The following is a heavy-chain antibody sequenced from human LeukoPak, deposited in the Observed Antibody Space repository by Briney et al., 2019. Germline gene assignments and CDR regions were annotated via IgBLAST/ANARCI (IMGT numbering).Heavy chain of an antibody. J-gene: IGHJ4*02. CDR1: GFTFSSSW. Sequence: PGGSLRLSCAASGFTFSSSWMTWVRQAPGKGLEWVASINQDGGEIHYVDSVKGRFTISRDNAKNSLYLQMNSLTAEDTAVHYCARARPLGVSYYFDYWGQGTLVTVSS. D-gene: IGHD2-8*01. CDR3: ARARPLGVSYYFDY. CDR2: INQDGGEI. V-gene: IGHV3-7*01.